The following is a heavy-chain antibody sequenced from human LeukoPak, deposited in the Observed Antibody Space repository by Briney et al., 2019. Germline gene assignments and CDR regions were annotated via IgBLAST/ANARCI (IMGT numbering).Heavy chain of an antibody. V-gene: IGHV4-59*01. D-gene: IGHD3-22*01. J-gene: IGHJ3*02. CDR3: ARDHRYYDSSGYRGGAFDI. CDR2: IYYSGST. CDR1: GGSISSYY. Sequence: SETLSLTCTVSGGSISSYYWSWIRQPPGKELEWIGYIYYSGSTNYNPSLKSRVTISVDTSKNQFSLKLSSVTAADTAVYYCARDHRYYDSSGYRGGAFDIWGQGTMVTVSS.